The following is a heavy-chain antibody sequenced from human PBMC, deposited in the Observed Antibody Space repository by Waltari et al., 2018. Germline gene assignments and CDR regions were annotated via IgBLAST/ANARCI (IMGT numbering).Heavy chain of an antibody. Sequence: QVQLQESGPGLVRPSQTLSLTCTVSGGSISSVDSFWSWIRRPAGKGLEWIGRISTTGTANYNPSFNSRVTISVDTSKNQFSLNLRSVTAADTAVYYCARDLGLDYGSGNFYRNWFDPWGQGTLVTVSS. CDR1: GGSISSVDSF. J-gene: IGHJ5*02. CDR2: ISTTGTA. V-gene: IGHV4-61*02. CDR3: ARDLGLDYGSGNFYRNWFDP. D-gene: IGHD3-10*01.